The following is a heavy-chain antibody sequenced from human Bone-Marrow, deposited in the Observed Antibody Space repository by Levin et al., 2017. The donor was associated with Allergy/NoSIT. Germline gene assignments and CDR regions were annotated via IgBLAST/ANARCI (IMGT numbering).Heavy chain of an antibody. V-gene: IGHV3-23*01. J-gene: IGHJ4*02. Sequence: SCAASGFTFSSYAMSWVRQAPGKGLEWVSAISGSGGSTYYADSVKGRFTISRDNSKNTLYLQMNSLRAEDTAVYYCARPGGSGYYFYYFDYWGQGTLVTVSS. D-gene: IGHD3-22*01. CDR1: GFTFSSYA. CDR3: ARPGGSGYYFYYFDY. CDR2: ISGSGGST.